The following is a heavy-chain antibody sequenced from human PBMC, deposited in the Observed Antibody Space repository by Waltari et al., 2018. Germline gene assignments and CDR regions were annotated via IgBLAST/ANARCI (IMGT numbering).Heavy chain of an antibody. Sequence: EVQLLESGGGLVQPGGSLRLSCAASGFTFSSYGFTFTSYAMSWVRQAPGKGLEWVSAISASGTNTYYADSVKGRFTISRDNSKNTLYLQMNSLRAEDTAVYYCALASNSWSPFDYWGQGALVTVSS. CDR2: ISASGTNT. J-gene: IGHJ4*02. CDR1: GFTFSSYGFTFTSYA. V-gene: IGHV3-23*01. D-gene: IGHD6-13*01. CDR3: ALASNSWSPFDY.